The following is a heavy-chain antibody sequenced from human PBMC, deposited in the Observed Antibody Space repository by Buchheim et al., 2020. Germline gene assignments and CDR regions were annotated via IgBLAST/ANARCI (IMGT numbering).Heavy chain of an antibody. CDR2: ISYDGSNK. J-gene: IGHJ6*02. CDR3: AKDFINGMDV. V-gene: IGHV3-30*18. Sequence: QVQLVESGGGVVQPGRSLRLSCAASGFIFSSHAMHWVRQAPGKGLEWMAVISYDGSNKYYEDSVKGRLTISRDNSKNKLYLQMSSLRAEDTAVYYCAKDFINGMDVWGQGTT. D-gene: IGHD3-10*01. CDR1: GFIFSSHA.